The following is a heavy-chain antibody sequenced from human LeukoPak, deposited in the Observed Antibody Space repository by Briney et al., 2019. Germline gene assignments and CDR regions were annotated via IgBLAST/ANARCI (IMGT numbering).Heavy chain of an antibody. J-gene: IGHJ3*02. D-gene: IGHD3-22*01. V-gene: IGHV4-31*03. Sequence: PSETLSLTCTVSGGSISSGGYYWSWIRQHPGKGLEWIGYIYYSGSTYYNPSLKSRVTISVDTSKNQFSLKLSSVTAADTAVYYCARAAYYDSSGYYLDAFDIWGQGTMVTVSS. CDR2: IYYSGST. CDR1: GGSISSGGYY. CDR3: ARAAYYDSSGYYLDAFDI.